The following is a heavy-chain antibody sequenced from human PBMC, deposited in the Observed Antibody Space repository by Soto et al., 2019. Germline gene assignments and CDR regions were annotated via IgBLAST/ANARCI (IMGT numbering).Heavy chain of an antibody. Sequence: GSLRLSCAASGFTFISYAMSWVLQAPGKGLEWVSAISGSGGSTYYADSVKGRFTISRDNSKNTLYLQMNSLRPEDTAVYYCAKDLDYYDRSGYSDYSGQATLVTVSS. J-gene: IGHJ4*02. CDR2: ISGSGGST. D-gene: IGHD3-22*01. CDR3: AKDLDYYDRSGYSDY. V-gene: IGHV3-23*01. CDR1: GFTFISYA.